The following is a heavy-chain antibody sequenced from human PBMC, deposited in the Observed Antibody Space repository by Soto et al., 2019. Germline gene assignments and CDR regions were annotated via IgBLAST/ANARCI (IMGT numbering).Heavy chain of an antibody. CDR1: GFTFSDNS. CDR2: ISSSGSSI. J-gene: IGHJ4*02. CDR3: ARDRGDFEYYFDY. V-gene: IGHV3-11*01. D-gene: IGHD2-21*02. Sequence: GGSLRLSCAASGFTFSDNSMSWIRQAPGKGLEWVSYISSSGSSIYYADSVKGRFTISRDNAENSLYLQMNSLRAEDTAVYYCARDRGDFEYYFDYWGQGTLVTVSS.